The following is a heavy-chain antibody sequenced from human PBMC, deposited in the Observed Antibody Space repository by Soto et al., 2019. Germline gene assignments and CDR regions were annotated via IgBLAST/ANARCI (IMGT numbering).Heavy chain of an antibody. CDR3: ALSIAAAGYFDD. V-gene: IGHV4-34*01. CDR2: INHSGST. Sequence: PSETLSLTCAVYGGSFSGYYWTWIRQPPGTGLEWIGEINHSGSTNYSPSLKSRVTISLDTSKNQFSLKLSSVTAADTAVYYCALSIAAAGYFDDWGQGTLVTVSS. D-gene: IGHD6-13*01. CDR1: GGSFSGYY. J-gene: IGHJ4*02.